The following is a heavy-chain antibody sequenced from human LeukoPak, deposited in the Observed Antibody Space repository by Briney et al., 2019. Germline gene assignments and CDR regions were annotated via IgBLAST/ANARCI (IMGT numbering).Heavy chain of an antibody. Sequence: PGGSLRLSCAASGFTFRSYAMSWVRQAPGKGLEWVSGISGSGGSPYHADSVKGRFTISRDNAKNSLSLQLNSLRDEDTAVYFCAKVIRGGYGMDVWGQGTTVTVSS. CDR1: GFTFRSYA. CDR2: ISGSGGSP. CDR3: AKVIRGGYGMDV. V-gene: IGHV3-23*01. J-gene: IGHJ6*02. D-gene: IGHD3-10*01.